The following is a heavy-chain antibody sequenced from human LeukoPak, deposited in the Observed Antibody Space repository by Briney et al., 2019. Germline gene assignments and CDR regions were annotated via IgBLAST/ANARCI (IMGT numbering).Heavy chain of an antibody. V-gene: IGHV4-39*01. J-gene: IGHJ4*02. CDR1: GGSTSSTSYY. Sequence: SETLSLTCTVSGGSTSSTSYYWGWIRQPPGKGLEWIGSIYYSGSTYDNPSLKSRVTISVDTSKNLFSLKLSSVTAADTAVYYCARHSPSVPHGKFDYWGQGTLVTVSS. CDR3: ARHSPSVPHGKFDY. D-gene: IGHD4-23*01. CDR2: IYYSGST.